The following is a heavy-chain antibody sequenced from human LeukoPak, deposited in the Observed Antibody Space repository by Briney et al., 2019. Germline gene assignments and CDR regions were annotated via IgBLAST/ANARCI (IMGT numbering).Heavy chain of an antibody. D-gene: IGHD6-19*01. CDR2: ISYDGSNK. V-gene: IGHV3-30*04. J-gene: IGHJ1*01. CDR3: ARDRIAVAGMGAFQH. CDR1: GFTFSSYA. Sequence: GGSLRLSCAASGFTFSSYAMHWVRQAPGKGLEWVAVISYDGSNKYYADSVKGRFTISRDNSKNTLYLQMNSPRAEDTAVYYCARDRIAVAGMGAFQHWGQGTLVTVSS.